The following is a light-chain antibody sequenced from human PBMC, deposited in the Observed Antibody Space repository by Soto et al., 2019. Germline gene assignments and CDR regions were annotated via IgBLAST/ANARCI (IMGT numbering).Light chain of an antibody. J-gene: IGKJ5*01. V-gene: IGKV3-15*01. Sequence: EIVMTQSPATLSVSPGERATLSCRASQSVSSNLAWYQQKPGQAPRLLIYGASTRATGIPARFSGSGSGTEFTLTISSLQSEDFAVYYCQQYNKPPITFDQGTRLEIK. CDR1: QSVSSN. CDR3: QQYNKPPIT. CDR2: GAS.